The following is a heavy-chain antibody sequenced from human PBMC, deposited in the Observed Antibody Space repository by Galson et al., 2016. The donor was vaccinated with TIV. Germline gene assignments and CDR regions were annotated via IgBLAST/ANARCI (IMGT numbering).Heavy chain of an antibody. D-gene: IGHD4-17*01. CDR1: GGSISSRGYY. J-gene: IGHJ3*02. V-gene: IGHV4-31*03. CDR3: ARDKNDYGVDAFDI. CDR2: IYYSGST. Sequence: TLSLTCTVSGGSISSRGYYWNWIRQHPGKGLEWIGYIYYSGSTYYNPSLRSRLTISLDTSKNHFSLNLSSVTAADTAVYYCARDKNDYGVDAFDIWGQGTMVIVSS.